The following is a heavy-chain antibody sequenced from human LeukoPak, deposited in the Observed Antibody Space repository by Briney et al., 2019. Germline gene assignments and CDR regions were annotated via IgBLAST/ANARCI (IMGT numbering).Heavy chain of an antibody. D-gene: IGHD5-18*01. CDR1: GFTFSSYA. CDR3: ARNTSMSYYFDS. Sequence: PGGSQRLSCAASGFTFSSYAMHWVRQAPGTGLEYVSGISSNGVSTYYANSVKGRFTISRDNSKNTLYLQMGSLRAEDMAVYYCARNTSMSYYFDSWGQGTLVSVSS. CDR2: ISSNGVST. J-gene: IGHJ4*02. V-gene: IGHV3-64*01.